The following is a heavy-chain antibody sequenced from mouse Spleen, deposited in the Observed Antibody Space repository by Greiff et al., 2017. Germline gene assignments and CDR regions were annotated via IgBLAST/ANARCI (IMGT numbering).Heavy chain of an antibody. D-gene: IGHD1-1*01. Sequence: VQLKESGPELVKPGDSVKISCKASGYSFTGYFMNWVMQSHGKSLEWIGRINPYNGDTFYNQKFKGKATLTVDKSSSTAHMELRSLTSEDSAVYYCARDYGSRGNFDVWGAGTTVTVSS. J-gene: IGHJ1*01. CDR2: INPYNGDT. CDR3: ARDYGSRGNFDV. V-gene: IGHV1-20*01. CDR1: GYSFTGYF.